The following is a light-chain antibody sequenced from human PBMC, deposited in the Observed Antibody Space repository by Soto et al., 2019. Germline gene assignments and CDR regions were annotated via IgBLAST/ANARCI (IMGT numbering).Light chain of an antibody. Sequence: DIQINLYPSNLSATVGDRVTMTCRASQTIDSWLAWYQQRPGKPPNLLIYKASTLASGVPSRFSGSGSGTEFTLTINSLQPDDFATYYCQQDHSYSGTFGQGTKVDIK. CDR2: KAS. CDR1: QTIDSW. CDR3: QQDHSYSGT. J-gene: IGKJ1*01. V-gene: IGKV1-5*03.